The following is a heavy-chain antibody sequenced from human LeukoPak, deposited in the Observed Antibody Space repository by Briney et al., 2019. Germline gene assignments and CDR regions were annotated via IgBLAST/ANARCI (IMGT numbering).Heavy chain of an antibody. CDR1: GFTFSNYW. J-gene: IGHJ4*02. CDR3: ADIYDYPY. V-gene: IGHV3-7*01. D-gene: IGHD5-12*01. Sequence: GGSLRLSCAASGFTFSNYWMSWVRQAPGKGLEWVASIKEDGSEKFYVDSVKGRFTISRDNAKNSLYLQMNSLRAEDTAVYYCADIYDYPYWGQGTLVTVSS. CDR2: IKEDGSEK.